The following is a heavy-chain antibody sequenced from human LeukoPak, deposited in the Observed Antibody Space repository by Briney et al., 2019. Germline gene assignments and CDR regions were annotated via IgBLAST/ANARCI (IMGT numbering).Heavy chain of an antibody. CDR2: IYYSGST. Sequence: LRLSCAASGFTFSAYSMNWVRQHPGKGLEWIGYIYYSGSTYYNPSLKSRVTISVDTSKNQFSLKLSSVTAADTAVYYCARSIVVITTSGQYFDYWGQGTLVTVSS. CDR1: GFTFSAYS. D-gene: IGHD3-22*01. CDR3: ARSIVVITTSGQYFDY. J-gene: IGHJ4*02. V-gene: IGHV4-31*02.